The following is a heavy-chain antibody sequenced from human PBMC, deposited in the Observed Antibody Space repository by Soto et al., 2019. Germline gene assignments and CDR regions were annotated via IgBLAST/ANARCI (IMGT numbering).Heavy chain of an antibody. D-gene: IGHD6-19*01. V-gene: IGHV1-69*04. CDR1: GYTFTSYA. Sequence: ASVKVSCKASGYTFTSYAMHWVRQAPGQRLEWMGRIIPILGIANYAQKFQGRVTITADKSTSTAYMELSSLRSEDTAVYYCARGGIAVAGTEPSFYYMDVWGKGTTVTLSS. CDR3: ARGGIAVAGTEPSFYYMDV. J-gene: IGHJ6*03. CDR2: IIPILGIA.